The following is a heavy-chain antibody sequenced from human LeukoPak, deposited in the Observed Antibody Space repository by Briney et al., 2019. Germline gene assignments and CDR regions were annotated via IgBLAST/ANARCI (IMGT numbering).Heavy chain of an antibody. CDR1: GFTFSSYA. Sequence: PGGSLRLSCAASGFTFSSYAMHWVRQAPGKGLEWVAVISYDGSNKYYADSVKGRFTISRDNSKNTLYLQMNSLRAEDTAVYYCAKVTSSGYYLDYWGQGTLVTVSS. V-gene: IGHV3-30*04. CDR3: AKVTSSGYYLDY. J-gene: IGHJ4*02. D-gene: IGHD3-22*01. CDR2: ISYDGSNK.